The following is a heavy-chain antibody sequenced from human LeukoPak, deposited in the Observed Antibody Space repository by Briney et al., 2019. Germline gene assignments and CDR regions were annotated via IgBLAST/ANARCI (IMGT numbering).Heavy chain of an antibody. Sequence: ASVKVSCKAPGYTFTNYDINWVRQATGQGLEWMGWMNPNSGNTGYAQKFQGRVTMTRNTSISTAYMELNSLTCEDTAVYYCASDTSHTGGYYYREDAFDVWGQGTMVTVSS. CDR3: ASDTSHTGGYYYREDAFDV. CDR2: MNPNSGNT. V-gene: IGHV1-8*01. D-gene: IGHD3-22*01. J-gene: IGHJ3*01. CDR1: GYTFTNYD.